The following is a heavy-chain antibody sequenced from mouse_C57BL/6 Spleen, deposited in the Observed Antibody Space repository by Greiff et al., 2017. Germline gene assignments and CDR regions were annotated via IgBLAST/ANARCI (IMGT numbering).Heavy chain of an antibody. D-gene: IGHD1-1*01. Sequence: QVQLKESGPELVKPGASVKISCKASGYAFSSSWMNWVKQRPGKGLEWIGRIYPGDGDTNYNGKFKGKATLTADKSSSTAYMQLSSLTSEDSAVYFCARSIGVVSLDYWGQGTTLTVSS. V-gene: IGHV1-82*01. CDR2: IYPGDGDT. J-gene: IGHJ2*01. CDR1: GYAFSSSW. CDR3: ARSIGVVSLDY.